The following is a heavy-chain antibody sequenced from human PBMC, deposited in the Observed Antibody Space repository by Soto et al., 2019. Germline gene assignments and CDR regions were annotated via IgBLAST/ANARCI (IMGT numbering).Heavy chain of an antibody. J-gene: IGHJ4*02. V-gene: IGHV3-64*01. CDR2: ISSDGGST. CDR3: AARYCGRTSCFHFDY. CDR1: GFTFSSYA. Sequence: EVQLVESGGGLVQPGGSLRLSCAASGFTFSSYAMHWVRQAPGKGLEYVSAISSDGGSTYYANSVKGRFTISRDNSKNTLYLQMGSLRAEDMGVYYCAARYCGRTSCFHFDYWGQGALVTVSS. D-gene: IGHD2-2*01.